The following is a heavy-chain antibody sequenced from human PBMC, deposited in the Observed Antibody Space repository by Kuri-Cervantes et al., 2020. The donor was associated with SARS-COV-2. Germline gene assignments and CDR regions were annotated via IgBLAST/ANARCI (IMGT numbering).Heavy chain of an antibody. CDR2: IYSGGGT. CDR1: GFTVSSNY. Sequence: GGSLRLSCAASGFTVSSNYMSWVRQAPGKGLEWVSVIYSGGGTYYADSVKGRFTISRDNYKNTLYLQMNSLGAEDTAVYYCARRESWKGDFDIWGQGTMVTVSS. CDR3: ARRESWKGDFDI. D-gene: IGHD1-1*01. V-gene: IGHV3-53*01. J-gene: IGHJ3*02.